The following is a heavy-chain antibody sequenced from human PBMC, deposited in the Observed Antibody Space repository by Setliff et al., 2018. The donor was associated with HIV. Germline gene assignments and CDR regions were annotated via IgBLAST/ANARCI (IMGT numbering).Heavy chain of an antibody. J-gene: IGHJ6*03. Sequence: SETLSLTCTVSGGSINSGCYSWTWVRHVQGKGLEWIGFVFYTGATYSSPSLKSRITMSVDTSRNQFSLKVNSVTAADTAVYYCARGIRDSCEGSPYYSYCYMDVWGTGTTGTVSS. CDR3: ARGIRDSCEGSPYYSYCYMDV. V-gene: IGHV4-31*03. CDR1: GGSINSGCYS. CDR2: VFYTGAT. D-gene: IGHD3-9*01.